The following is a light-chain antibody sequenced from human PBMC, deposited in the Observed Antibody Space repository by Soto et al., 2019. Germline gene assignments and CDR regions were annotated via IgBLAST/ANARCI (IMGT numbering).Light chain of an antibody. V-gene: IGLV1-40*01. CDR2: GNS. CDR1: SSNIGAGYD. Sequence: QSVLTQPPSVSGAPGQRVTISCTGSSSNIGAGYDVHWYQQLPGTAPKLLIHGNSNRPSGVPDRFSGSKSGTSASLAITGLQAEDEADYYCQSYDSSLSGYVFGTGTKVNVL. CDR3: QSYDSSLSGYV. J-gene: IGLJ1*01.